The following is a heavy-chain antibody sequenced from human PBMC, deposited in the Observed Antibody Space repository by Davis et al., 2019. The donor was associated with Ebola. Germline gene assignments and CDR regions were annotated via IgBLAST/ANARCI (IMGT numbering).Heavy chain of an antibody. CDR1: GDSINDYY. CDR2: LYYSGST. V-gene: IGHV4-59*08. CDR3: ARGHSYGSMVYGMDV. J-gene: IGHJ6*02. D-gene: IGHD5-18*01. Sequence: MPSETLSLTCTVSGDSINDYYWSWIRQPPGKGLEWIGYLYYSGSTYYNPSLKSRVTISVDTSKNQFSLKLSSVTAADTAMYYCARGHSYGSMVYGMDVWGQGTTVTVSS.